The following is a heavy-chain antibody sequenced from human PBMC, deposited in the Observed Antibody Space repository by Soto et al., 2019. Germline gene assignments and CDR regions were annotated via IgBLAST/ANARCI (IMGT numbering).Heavy chain of an antibody. CDR2: INSDGSST. V-gene: IGHV3-74*01. J-gene: IGHJ4*02. Sequence: PGGSLGLSCAASGFRFSDYWMQWVRQAPGKGLVWVSWINSDGSSTSYADSVKGRFTISRDNAKNTLYLQMNSLRAEDTAVYYCASGGSSLNFDSWGQGTLVTVS. D-gene: IGHD6-6*01. CDR3: ASGGSSLNFDS. CDR1: GFRFSDYW.